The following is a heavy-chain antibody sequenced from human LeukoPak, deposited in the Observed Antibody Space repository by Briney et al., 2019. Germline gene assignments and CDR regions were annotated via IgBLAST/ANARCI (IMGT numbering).Heavy chain of an antibody. CDR3: ARDSYGAMNY. CDR1: GFTVSSNY. J-gene: IGHJ4*02. CDR2: IYSGGST. V-gene: IGHV3-53*04. D-gene: IGHD4-17*01. Sequence: GGSLRLSCAASGFTVSSNYMSWVRQAPGKGLEWVSVIYSGGSTYYADSVKGRFTISRHNSKNTLYLQMNSLGAEDTAVYYCARDSYGAMNYWGQGTLVTVSS.